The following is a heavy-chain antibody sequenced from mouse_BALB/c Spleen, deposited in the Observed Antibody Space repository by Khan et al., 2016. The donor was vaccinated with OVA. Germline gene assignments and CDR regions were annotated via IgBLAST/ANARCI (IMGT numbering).Heavy chain of an antibody. Sequence: EVQLQESGGDLVKPGGSLKLSCAASGFTFSSYSMSWVRQTPDKRLEWVASISSGGDYTYYPDSVTGRFTISRDNAKNTLYLHISDLKSEDTAMYYCADHVTGSYAYWGQGTLVTVSA. J-gene: IGHJ3*01. V-gene: IGHV5-6*01. CDR1: GFTFSSYS. D-gene: IGHD2-1*01. CDR3: ADHVTGSYAY. CDR2: ISSGGDYT.